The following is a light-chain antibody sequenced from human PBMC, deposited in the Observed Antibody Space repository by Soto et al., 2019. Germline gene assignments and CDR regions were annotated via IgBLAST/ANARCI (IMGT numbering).Light chain of an antibody. CDR3: QSFYSSLSGWV. V-gene: IGLV1-40*01. CDR2: GNT. Sequence: QSVLTQPPSVSGAPGQRVTLSCTVGSSNIGAGYDVHWYQQLPGTAPKLLVSGNTNWPSGVPDRFSGSKSGTSASLAITGIQAEDEADYYCQSFYSSLSGWVFGGGTKLTVL. J-gene: IGLJ3*02. CDR1: SSNIGAGYD.